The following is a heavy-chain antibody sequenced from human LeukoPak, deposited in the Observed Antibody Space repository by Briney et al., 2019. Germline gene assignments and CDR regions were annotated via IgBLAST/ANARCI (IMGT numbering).Heavy chain of an antibody. CDR1: GFTFSSYA. Sequence: GGSLRLSCAASGFTFSSYAMSWVRQAPGKGLEWVSAISGSGGSTYYADSVKGRFTITRDNSKNTLYLQMNSLRAEDRAVYYCAKVPLRYFDWLPYYWGQGTLVTVSS. CDR3: AKVPLRYFDWLPYY. J-gene: IGHJ4*02. CDR2: ISGSGGST. D-gene: IGHD3-9*01. V-gene: IGHV3-23*01.